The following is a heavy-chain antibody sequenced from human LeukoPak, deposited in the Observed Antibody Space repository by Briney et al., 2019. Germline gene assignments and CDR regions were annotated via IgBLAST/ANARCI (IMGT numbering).Heavy chain of an antibody. CDR3: AKNDPPLRSRSRPGAFDI. Sequence: GGSLRLSCAASGFTFDDYAMHWVRQAPGKGLEWVSGISWNSGSIGYADSVKGRFTISSDNAKNSLYLQMNSLRAEDTALYYCAKNDPPLRSRSRPGAFDIWGQGIMVTVSS. J-gene: IGHJ3*02. D-gene: IGHD1-26*01. V-gene: IGHV3-9*01. CDR2: ISWNSGSI. CDR1: GFTFDDYA.